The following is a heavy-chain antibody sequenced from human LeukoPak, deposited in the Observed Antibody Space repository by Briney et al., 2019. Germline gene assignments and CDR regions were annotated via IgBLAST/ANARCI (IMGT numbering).Heavy chain of an antibody. CDR3: ARENDGDYAPGAFDI. J-gene: IGHJ3*02. Sequence: ASVKVSCKASGYTFTGYYMHWVRQAPGQGLEWMGWINPNSGGTNYAQKFQGRVTMTRDTSISTAYMELSRLRSDDTAVYYCARENDGDYAPGAFDIWGQGTMVTVSS. V-gene: IGHV1-2*02. D-gene: IGHD4-17*01. CDR2: INPNSGGT. CDR1: GYTFTGYY.